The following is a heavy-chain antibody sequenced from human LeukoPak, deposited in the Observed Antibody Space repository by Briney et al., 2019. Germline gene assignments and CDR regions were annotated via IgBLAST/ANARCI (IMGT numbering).Heavy chain of an antibody. CDR3: AKDIGGYCSSTSCYFDY. D-gene: IGHD2-2*01. CDR2: ISWNSGSI. J-gene: IGHJ4*02. V-gene: IGHV3-9*03. Sequence: PGGSLRLSCAASGFTFDDYAMHWVRQAPGKGLEWVSGISWNSGSIGYADSVKGRLTISRDNAKNSLYLQMNSLRAEDMALYYCAKDIGGYCSSTSCYFDYWGQGTLVTVSS. CDR1: GFTFDDYA.